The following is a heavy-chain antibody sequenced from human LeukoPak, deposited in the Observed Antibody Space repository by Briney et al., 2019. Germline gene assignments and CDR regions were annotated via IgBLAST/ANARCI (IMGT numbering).Heavy chain of an antibody. Sequence: GGSLRLSYAASGFTFSSYGMHWVRQAPGKGLEWVAVISYDGSNKYYADSVKGRFTISRDNSKNTLYLQMNSLRAEDTAVYYCAKVSSGWGQGTLVTVSS. CDR3: AKVSSG. CDR2: ISYDGSNK. CDR1: GFTFSSYG. D-gene: IGHD6-19*01. J-gene: IGHJ4*02. V-gene: IGHV3-30*18.